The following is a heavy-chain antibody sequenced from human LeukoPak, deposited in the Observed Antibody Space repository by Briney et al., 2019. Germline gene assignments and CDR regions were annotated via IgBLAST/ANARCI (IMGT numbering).Heavy chain of an antibody. V-gene: IGHV3-21*01. Sequence: GGSLRLSCAASGFTFSSYSMNWVRQAPGKGLEWVSSIDSSSSHIYYADSLKGRFTISRDNAKNSLYLQMNSLRAEDTAVYYCARAQKLIGEFDHWGQGTLVTVSS. J-gene: IGHJ4*02. CDR2: IDSSSSHI. CDR3: ARAQKLIGEFDH. D-gene: IGHD3-10*01. CDR1: GFTFSSYS.